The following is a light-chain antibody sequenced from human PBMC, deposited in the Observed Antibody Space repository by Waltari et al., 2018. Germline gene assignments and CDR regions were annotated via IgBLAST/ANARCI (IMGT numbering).Light chain of an antibody. CDR3: YSTDRSEKHGGR. V-gene: IGLV3-10*01. J-gene: IGLJ2*01. CDR1: ALPKKY. CDR2: MDD. Sequence: SYELTQPPSVSVSPGQTARITCSGDALPKKYTYWYQQKSGQAPVLLIYMDDKRPSGIRRRCCGSSSGSVATLTLSGARIEDEGDYYYYSTDRSEKHGGRIGGGTKLTGL.